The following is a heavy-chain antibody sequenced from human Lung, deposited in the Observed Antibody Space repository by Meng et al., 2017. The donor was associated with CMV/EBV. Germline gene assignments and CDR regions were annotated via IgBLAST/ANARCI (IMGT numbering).Heavy chain of an antibody. D-gene: IGHD2-2*01. CDR2: MNPESGNT. J-gene: IGHJ4*02. CDR3: ARATRNQLLSDN. CDR1: GYTFTSYD. Sequence: ASXXVSXKASGYTFTSYDISWVRQVTGQGLEWMGWMNPESGNTGYARKFRGRVTFTRSTSITTAYMELTSLRSEDTAVYYCARATRNQLLSDNWGQGTLVTVSS. V-gene: IGHV1-8*01.